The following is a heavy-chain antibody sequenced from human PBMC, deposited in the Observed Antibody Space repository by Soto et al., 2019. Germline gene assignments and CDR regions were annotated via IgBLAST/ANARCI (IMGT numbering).Heavy chain of an antibody. D-gene: IGHD2-21*02. CDR3: AKATGDWRYLEY. Sequence: GVLRLSCAASGSTSRSYAMRWVRQAPGKGLEWGSSISGSGGGTFYADSVKGRFTISRDNSKNTLYLQMNSVRAEETAVYYCAKATGDWRYLEYWGQGTLVTVSS. CDR2: ISGSGGGT. J-gene: IGHJ4*02. V-gene: IGHV3-23*01. CDR1: GSTSRSYA.